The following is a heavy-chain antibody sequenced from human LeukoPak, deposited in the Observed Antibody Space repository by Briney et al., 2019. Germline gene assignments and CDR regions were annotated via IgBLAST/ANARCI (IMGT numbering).Heavy chain of an antibody. J-gene: IGHJ6*02. Sequence: PGGSLRLSCAASGFTFSSYWMSWVRQAPGKGLEWVANIKQDGSEKYYVDSVKGRFTISRDNAKNSLYLQMNSLRAEDTAVYYCARADPPRYFDWLLLDSISYGMDVWGQGTTVTVSS. CDR2: IKQDGSEK. CDR1: GFTFSSYW. V-gene: IGHV3-7*01. D-gene: IGHD3-9*01. CDR3: ARADPPRYFDWLLLDSISYGMDV.